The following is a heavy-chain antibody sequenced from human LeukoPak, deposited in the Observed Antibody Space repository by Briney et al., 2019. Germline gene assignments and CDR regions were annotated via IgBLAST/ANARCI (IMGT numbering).Heavy chain of an antibody. V-gene: IGHV1-46*01. J-gene: IGHJ4*02. CDR3: ARDHRNDSSGYALYYFDY. D-gene: IGHD3-22*01. CDR1: GYTFTSYY. CDR2: INPSGGST. Sequence: ASVKVSCKASGYTFTSYYMHWVRQAPGQGLEWMGIINPSGGSTSYAQKFQGRVTMTRDMSTSTVYMELSSLRSEDTAVYYCARDHRNDSSGYALYYFDYWGQGILVTVSA.